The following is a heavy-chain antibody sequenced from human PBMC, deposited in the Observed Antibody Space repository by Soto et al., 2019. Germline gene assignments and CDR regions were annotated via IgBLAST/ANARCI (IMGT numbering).Heavy chain of an antibody. D-gene: IGHD3-9*01. CDR1: GFTVSSNY. CDR2: IYSGGST. J-gene: IGHJ4*02. CDR3: ARDRTYDILTGYYKGDDY. Sequence: EVQLVESGGGLVQPGGSLRLSCAASGFTVSSNYMSWVRQAPGKGLEWVSVIYSGGSTYYADSVKGRFTISRDNSKNTLYLQMNSLGAEDTAVYYCARDRTYDILTGYYKGDDYWGQGTLVTVSS. V-gene: IGHV3-66*01.